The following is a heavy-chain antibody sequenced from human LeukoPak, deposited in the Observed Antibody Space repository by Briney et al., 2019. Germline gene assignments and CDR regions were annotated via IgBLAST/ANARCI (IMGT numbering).Heavy chain of an antibody. CDR3: AREESIGSYQFLHDY. Sequence: GASVKVSCKASGYTFSGYYLHWVRQAPGQGLEWMGWISPYSGNTKYLQKLQGRVTMTTDTSTSTAYMEVRSLRSDDTAVYYCAREESIGSYQFLHDYWGQGTLVTVSS. V-gene: IGHV1-18*04. CDR2: ISPYSGNT. D-gene: IGHD1-26*01. CDR1: GYTFSGYY. J-gene: IGHJ4*02.